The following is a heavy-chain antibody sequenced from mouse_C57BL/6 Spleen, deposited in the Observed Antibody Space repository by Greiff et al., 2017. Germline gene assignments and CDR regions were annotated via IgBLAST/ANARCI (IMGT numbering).Heavy chain of an antibody. J-gene: IGHJ3*01. CDR2: IDPSDSYT. CDR1: GYTFTSYW. CDR3: ARSRGTYYSNYEFAY. Sequence: QVQLQQPGAELVMPGASVKLSCKASGYTFTSYWMHWVKQRPGQGLEWIGEIDPSDSYTNYNQKFKGKSTLTVDKSSSTAYMQLSSLTSEDSAVYYCARSRGTYYSNYEFAYWGQGTLVTVSA. V-gene: IGHV1-69*01. D-gene: IGHD2-5*01.